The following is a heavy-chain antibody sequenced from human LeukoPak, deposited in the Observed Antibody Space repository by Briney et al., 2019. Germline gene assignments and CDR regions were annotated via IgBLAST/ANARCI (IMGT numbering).Heavy chain of an antibody. CDR2: IYTSGST. CDR3: ARVLTKLERRKVMNDAFDI. D-gene: IGHD1-1*01. J-gene: IGHJ3*02. V-gene: IGHV4-4*07. CDR1: GGSISSYY. Sequence: PSETLSLTCTVSGGSISSYYWSWIRQPAGKGLEWIGRIYTSGSTNYNPSLKSRVTMSVDTSKNQFSLKLSSVTAADTAVYYCARVLTKLERRKVMNDAFDIWGQGTMVTVSS.